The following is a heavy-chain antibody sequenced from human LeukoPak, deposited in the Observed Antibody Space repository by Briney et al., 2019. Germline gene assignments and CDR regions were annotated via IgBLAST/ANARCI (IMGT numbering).Heavy chain of an antibody. J-gene: IGHJ4*02. CDR2: INHSGST. D-gene: IGHD2-8*01. CDR3: ARSRRYANGPISLDY. V-gene: IGHV4-34*01. Sequence: PSETLSLTCAVYGGSFSGYYWSWIRQPPGKGLEWIGEINHSGSTNYNPSLKSRVTISVDTSKNQFSLKLSSVTAADTAVYYCARSRRYANGPISLDYWGQGTLVTVSS. CDR1: GGSFSGYY.